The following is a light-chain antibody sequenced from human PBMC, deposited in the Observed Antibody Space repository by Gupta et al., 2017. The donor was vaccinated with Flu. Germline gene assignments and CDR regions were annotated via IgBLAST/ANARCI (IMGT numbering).Light chain of an antibody. J-gene: IGKJ1*01. Sequence: DIQMTQPPSSLSASGGDRVTSTCPASQGISNYLAWYQQKPGKGPQLLIYAASTLQSGVPSRFSGSGSGTDFTLTISSLQPEDVATYYCQKYNSAPWTFGQGTKVEIK. CDR2: AAS. V-gene: IGKV1-27*01. CDR1: QGISNY. CDR3: QKYNSAPWT.